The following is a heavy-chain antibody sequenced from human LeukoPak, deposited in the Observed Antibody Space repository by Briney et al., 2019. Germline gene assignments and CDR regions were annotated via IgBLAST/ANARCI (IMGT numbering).Heavy chain of an antibody. CDR3: ARVVSGYSYVWYCYYYMDV. CDR1: GHPISSSSW. D-gene: IGHD5-18*01. CDR2: IYYSGST. J-gene: IGHJ6*03. V-gene: IGHV4-61*01. Sequence: PSEPLSLTCGVSGHPISSSSWWSWLRHPPGKGLEWIGYIYYSGSTNCNPSLKSRVTISVDTSKNQFSLKLSSVTAADTAVYYCARVVSGYSYVWYCYYYMDVWGKGTTVTISS.